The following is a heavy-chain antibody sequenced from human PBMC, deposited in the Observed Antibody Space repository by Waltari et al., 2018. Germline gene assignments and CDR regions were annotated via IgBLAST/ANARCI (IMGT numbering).Heavy chain of an antibody. J-gene: IGHJ3*02. CDR3: ARDRMANTYAFDI. CDR1: GFTVSSNY. CDR2: IYSVGST. Sequence: EVQLVESGGGLIQPGGSLRLSCAASGFTVSSNYMSWVRQAPGKGLEWVSVIYSVGSTYYADSVKGRFTISRDNSKNTLYLQMNSLRAEDTAVYYCARDRMANTYAFDIWGQGTMVTVSS. D-gene: IGHD5-12*01. V-gene: IGHV3-53*01.